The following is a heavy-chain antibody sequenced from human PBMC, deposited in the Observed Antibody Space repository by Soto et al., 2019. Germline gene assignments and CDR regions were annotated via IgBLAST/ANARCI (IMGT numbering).Heavy chain of an antibody. CDR1: GFTLSSYS. V-gene: IGHV3-48*02. Sequence: EVQLVESGGGLVQPGGSLRLSCEASGFTLSSYSMNWARQAPGQGLEWVSYISSSSSTIYYADSVKGRFTIYRDNAKNSLYMHMNSLRDEDTAVYYCARDNPRSAGWNVWGQGTTVTVSS. CDR3: ARDNPRSAGWNV. CDR2: ISSSSSTI. J-gene: IGHJ6*02.